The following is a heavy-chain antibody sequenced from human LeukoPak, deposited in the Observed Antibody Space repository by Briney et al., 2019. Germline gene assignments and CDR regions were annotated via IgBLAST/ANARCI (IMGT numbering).Heavy chain of an antibody. V-gene: IGHV4-39*01. CDR2: INYSERT. J-gene: IGHJ5*02. Sequence: SETLSLTCTVSGGSISSSGYYWGWIRQPPGKGLDWIGSINYSERTYYNPSLKSRVTISVDTSKNQFSLKLNFVTAADTAVYYCARRGSGLNWFDPRGQGTLVIVSS. D-gene: IGHD6-19*01. CDR1: GGSISSSGYY. CDR3: ARRGSGLNWFDP.